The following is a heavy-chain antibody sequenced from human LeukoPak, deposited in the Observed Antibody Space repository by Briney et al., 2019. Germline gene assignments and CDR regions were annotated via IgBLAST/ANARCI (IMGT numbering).Heavy chain of an antibody. CDR3: AKDQYTSSSGRVNIDY. J-gene: IGHJ4*02. CDR1: GFTFNNYA. V-gene: IGHV3-23*01. Sequence: GGSLRLSCAASGFTFNNYAMSWVRQAPGKGLEWVSTFSGSGGSTYYADSVKGRFTISRDNSKNTLYLQMNSLGAEDTAVYYCAKDQYTSSSGRVNIDYWGQGTLVTVSS. D-gene: IGHD6-6*01. CDR2: FSGSGGST.